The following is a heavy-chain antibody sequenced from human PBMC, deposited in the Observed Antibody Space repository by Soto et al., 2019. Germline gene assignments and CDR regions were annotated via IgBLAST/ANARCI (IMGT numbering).Heavy chain of an antibody. V-gene: IGHV1-18*01. Sequence: QVQLVQSGAEVKKPGTSVKVSCTASGYTFSSHGISWVRQAPGQGLQWIGWVSGDNGNTNYAQSLQGRVTMTTYTNANRVKRELRSLGSDETGVDCCAEDLVYCRSWTCERDWFDGWGQGTLVIVSS. CDR1: GYTFSSHG. J-gene: IGHJ5*02. D-gene: IGHD2-15*01. CDR2: VSGDNGNT. CDR3: AEDLVYCRSWTCERDWFDG.